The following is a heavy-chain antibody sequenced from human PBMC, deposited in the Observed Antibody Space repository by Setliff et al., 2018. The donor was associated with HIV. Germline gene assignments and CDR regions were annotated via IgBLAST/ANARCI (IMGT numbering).Heavy chain of an antibody. CDR3: ARYVRPPYYFDY. CDR1: GFIVSSNY. V-gene: IGHV3-53*01. Sequence: PGGSLRLSCAASGFIVSSNYMSWVRQAPGKGLEWISIIYSAGSTYYADSVKGRFTISRDSSKNTLYLQMNSLRAEDTAVYFCARYVRPPYYFDYWGQGALVTVSS. CDR2: IYSAGST. D-gene: IGHD3-10*01. J-gene: IGHJ4*02.